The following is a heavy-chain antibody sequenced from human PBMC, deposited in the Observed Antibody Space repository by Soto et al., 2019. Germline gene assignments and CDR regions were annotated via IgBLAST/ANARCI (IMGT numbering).Heavy chain of an antibody. V-gene: IGHV1-18*01. CDR3: ATSYDSGFDP. CDR1: GYSCTTSG. D-gene: IGHD3-3*01. Sequence: AASVKVSCKASGYSCTTSGITWLRQAPGQGLEWMGRISPYNGNTNYAQNFQDRVTMTADTSSSTAYMELRGLRSDDTAIYYCATSYDSGFDPWGQGTLVTVSS. J-gene: IGHJ5*02. CDR2: ISPYNGNT.